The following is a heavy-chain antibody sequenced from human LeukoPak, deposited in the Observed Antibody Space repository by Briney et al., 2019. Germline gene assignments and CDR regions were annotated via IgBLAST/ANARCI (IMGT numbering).Heavy chain of an antibody. CDR3: AKEPQPGIAVAGSDY. V-gene: IGHV3-30*18. J-gene: IGHJ4*02. D-gene: IGHD6-19*01. CDR1: GFTFSSYG. CDR2: ISYDGSNK. Sequence: GGSPRLSCAASGFTFSSYGMHWVRQAPGKGLEWVAVISYDGSNKYYADSVKGRFTISRDNSKNTLYLQINSLRAEDTAVYYCAKEPQPGIAVAGSDYWGQGTLVTVSS.